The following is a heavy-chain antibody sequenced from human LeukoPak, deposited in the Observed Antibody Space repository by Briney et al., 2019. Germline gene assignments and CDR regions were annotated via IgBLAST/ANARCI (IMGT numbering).Heavy chain of an antibody. V-gene: IGHV1-2*02. D-gene: IGHD3-22*01. Sequence: ASVKVSCKASGYTFTGYYMHWVGQAPGQGLEWMGWINPNSGGTNYAQKFQGRVTMTRDTSISTAYMELSRLRSDDTAVYYCARASEDSSGYYPTDYWGQGTLVTVSS. J-gene: IGHJ4*02. CDR3: ARASEDSSGYYPTDY. CDR2: INPNSGGT. CDR1: GYTFTGYY.